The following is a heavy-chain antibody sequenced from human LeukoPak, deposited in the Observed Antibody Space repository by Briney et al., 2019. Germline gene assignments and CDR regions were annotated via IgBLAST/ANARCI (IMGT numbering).Heavy chain of an antibody. Sequence: ASVKVSCKASGYTFTTYAMNWVRQAPGQGLEWMGWINTNTGNPTYAQGFTGRFVFSLDTSVGTAYLQISSLKAEDTAVYYCAKYNSGWYRWFDPWGQGTLVIVSS. CDR1: GYTFTTYA. D-gene: IGHD6-19*01. J-gene: IGHJ5*02. V-gene: IGHV7-4-1*02. CDR2: INTNTGNP. CDR3: AKYNSGWYRWFDP.